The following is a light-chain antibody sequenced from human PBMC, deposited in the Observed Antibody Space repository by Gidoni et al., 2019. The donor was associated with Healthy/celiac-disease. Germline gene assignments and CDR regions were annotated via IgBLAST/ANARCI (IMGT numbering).Light chain of an antibody. CDR3: QAWDSSTAV. V-gene: IGLV3-1*01. CDR1: TVGDKY. J-gene: IGLJ2*01. CDR2: QDS. Sequence: SYELTQPTSVSVPPGQTASITCSGDTVGDKYACWYQQKPGQSHVLVIYQDSKLPSGIPARFSGSNSGNTATLTISGTQARDEADYYCQAWDSSTAVFGGGTKLTVL.